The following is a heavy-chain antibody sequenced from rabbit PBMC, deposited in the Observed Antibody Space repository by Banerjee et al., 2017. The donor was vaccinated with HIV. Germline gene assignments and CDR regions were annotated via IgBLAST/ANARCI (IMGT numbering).Heavy chain of an antibody. J-gene: IGHJ3*01. V-gene: IGHV1S40*01. CDR3: ARDGISFVSTGWGLTRLDL. CDR1: GFSFSASDW. CDR2: IDPVFGTT. D-gene: IGHD4-1*01. Sequence: QSLEESGGDLVKPGASLTLTCTASGFSFSASDWIYWVRQAPGKGLEWIGYIDPVFGTTYYASWVNGRFTISRSTSLNTVTLQMTSLTAADTATYFCARDGISFVSTGWGLTRLDLWGPGTLVTVS.